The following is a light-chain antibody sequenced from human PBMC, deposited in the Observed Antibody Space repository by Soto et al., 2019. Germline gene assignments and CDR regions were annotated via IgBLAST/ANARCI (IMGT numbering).Light chain of an antibody. CDR1: SSDVGGYNY. J-gene: IGLJ1*01. CDR2: DVS. Sequence: SELPRVGSECRSRWPASPIIRTGTSSDVGGYNYVSWYQQHPGKAPKLMIYDVSNRPSGVSNRFSGSKSGNTASLTISGLQAEDEADYYCSSYTSSSTLGVFGTGTKVTVL. CDR3: SSYTSSSTLGV. V-gene: IGLV2-14*01.